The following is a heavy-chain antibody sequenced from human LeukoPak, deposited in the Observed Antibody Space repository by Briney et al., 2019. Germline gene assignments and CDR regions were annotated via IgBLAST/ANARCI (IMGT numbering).Heavy chain of an antibody. CDR2: ITGGGGTT. CDR3: ARMREYSGNSYPNFDY. V-gene: IGHV3-23*01. Sequence: GGSLRLSCAASGFTFSSCAMGWVRQAPGKGLEWVSTITGGGGTTYYADSVKGRFTISRDTSKNTLFLQMNSLRAEDTAVYYCARMREYSGNSYPNFDYWGQGTLVTVSS. J-gene: IGHJ4*02. D-gene: IGHD1-26*01. CDR1: GFTFSSCA.